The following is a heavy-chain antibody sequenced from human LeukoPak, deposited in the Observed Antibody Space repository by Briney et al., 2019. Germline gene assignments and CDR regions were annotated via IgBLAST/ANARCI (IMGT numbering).Heavy chain of an antibody. J-gene: IGHJ4*02. CDR1: GFTFSSYW. CDR2: IKQDGSEK. D-gene: IGHD1-26*01. Sequence: PGGSLRLSCAASGFTFSSYWMSWVRQAPGKGLEWVANIKQDGSEKYYVDSVKGRFTISRDNAKNSLYLQMNSLRAEDTAVYYCARHSPVGIFYFDYWGQGTLVTVSS. V-gene: IGHV3-7*01. CDR3: ARHSPVGIFYFDY.